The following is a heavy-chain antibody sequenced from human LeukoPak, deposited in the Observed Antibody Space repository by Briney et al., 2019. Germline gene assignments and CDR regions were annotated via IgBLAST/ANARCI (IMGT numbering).Heavy chain of an antibody. CDR3: ARDPATVTTYWFDP. D-gene: IGHD4-17*01. CDR2: INPNSGGT. J-gene: IGHJ5*02. Sequence: SVQVSCKASGYTFTRYYMHAVRQPPGQGGEGVGWINPNSGGTNYAQKFQGRVTMTRDTSISTAYMELSRLRSDDTAVYYCARDPATVTTYWFDPWGQGTLVTVSS. CDR1: GYTFTRYY. V-gene: IGHV1-2*02.